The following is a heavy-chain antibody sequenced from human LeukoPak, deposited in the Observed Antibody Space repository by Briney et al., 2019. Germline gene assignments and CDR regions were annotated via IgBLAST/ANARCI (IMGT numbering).Heavy chain of an antibody. CDR1: GGTFSSYA. V-gene: IGHV1-69*06. J-gene: IGHJ4*02. Sequence: GASVKVSCKASGGTFSSYAISWVRQAPGQGLEWMGGIIPIFGTANYAQKFQGRVTITADKSTSTAYMELSSLRSEDTAVYYCATLHTTMGGYFDYWGQGPWSPSPQ. CDR2: IIPIFGTA. CDR3: ATLHTTMGGYFDY. D-gene: IGHD3-10*01.